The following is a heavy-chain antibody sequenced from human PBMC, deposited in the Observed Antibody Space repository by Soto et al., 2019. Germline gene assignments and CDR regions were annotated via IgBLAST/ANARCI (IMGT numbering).Heavy chain of an antibody. CDR1: GGSISSYY. CDR2: ISYSGHT. D-gene: IGHD3-16*01. CDR3: ARAYYDTEGYGLDP. J-gene: IGHJ5*02. V-gene: IGHV4-59*12. Sequence: PSETLSLTCTVSGGSISSYYWSWIRQPPGKGLEWIAYISYSGHTHYSPSLESRATISVDTSKNQFSLKLSSVTAADTAVYYCARAYYDTEGYGLDPWGLGTLVTVSS.